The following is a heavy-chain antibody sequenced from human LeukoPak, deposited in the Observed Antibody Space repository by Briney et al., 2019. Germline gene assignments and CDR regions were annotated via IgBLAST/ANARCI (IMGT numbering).Heavy chain of an antibody. CDR1: GYSISNTNW. V-gene: IGHV4-4*02. D-gene: IGHD3-22*01. CDR2: VHPSGST. CDR3: ARADRYYYDSSGSWLDV. Sequence: KPSETLSLTCAVSGYSISNTNWWNWVRQPPGKGLEWIGEVHPSGSTHYNSSLRGRVTISLDKSKNQVSLKLISVTAADTAVYYCARADRYYYDSSGSWLDVWGKGTTVTVSS. J-gene: IGHJ6*04.